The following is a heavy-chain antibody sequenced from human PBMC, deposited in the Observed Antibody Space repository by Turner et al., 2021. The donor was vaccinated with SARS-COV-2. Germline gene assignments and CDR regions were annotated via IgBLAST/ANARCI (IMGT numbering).Heavy chain of an antibody. J-gene: IGHJ4*02. CDR3: VKGSY. CDR1: GFTFSSYA. CDR2: ISSNGGST. Sequence: EVQLVESGGGLVQPGGSLGLTCSASGFTFSSYARHWVRQTPGKGLEYVSAISSNGGSTYYADSVKGRFTISRDNTKNTLYLQMSSLTAEDTAVYYCVKGSYWGQGTLVTVSS. V-gene: IGHV3-64D*06.